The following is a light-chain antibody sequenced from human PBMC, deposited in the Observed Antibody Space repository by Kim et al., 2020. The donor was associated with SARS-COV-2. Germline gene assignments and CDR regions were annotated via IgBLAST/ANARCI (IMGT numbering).Light chain of an antibody. Sequence: NFMLTQPHSVSESPGKTVTISCTRSSGSIASNYVQWYQQRPGSVPTTVIYEDNQRPSGVPDRFSGSIDSSSNSASLTISGLKTEDEADYYCQSYDSSNRVFGGGTQLT. CDR1: SGSIASNY. J-gene: IGLJ3*02. CDR3: QSYDSSNRV. CDR2: EDN. V-gene: IGLV6-57*03.